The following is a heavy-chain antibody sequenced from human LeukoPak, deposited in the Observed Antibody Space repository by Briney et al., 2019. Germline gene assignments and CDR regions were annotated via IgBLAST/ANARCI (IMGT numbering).Heavy chain of an antibody. CDR3: AKARQWLEYYYYGMDV. J-gene: IGHJ6*02. V-gene: IGHV3-23*01. Sequence: PGGSLRLSCAASGFTFHSYAMTWVRQAPGKGLEWVADISGSGGSTNYADSVKGRFTISRDNSENTLYLQMNSLRAEDTAVYYCAKARQWLEYYYYGMDVWGQGTTVTVSS. CDR2: ISGSGGST. D-gene: IGHD6-19*01. CDR1: GFTFHSYA.